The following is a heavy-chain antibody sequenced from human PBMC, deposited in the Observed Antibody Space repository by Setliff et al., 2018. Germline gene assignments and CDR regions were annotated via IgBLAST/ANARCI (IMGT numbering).Heavy chain of an antibody. V-gene: IGHV5-51*01. Sequence: PRESLKISCKASGYSFPSYWIGWVRQVPGKGLEWMGIIYPGDSDTRYTPSFQGQVTISVDKSISTAFLHWGSLKASDSAIYYCARGSLGTAFPSWFHPWGQGTLVTVSS. CDR1: GYSFPSYW. CDR3: ARGSLGTAFPSWFHP. D-gene: IGHD2-21*02. J-gene: IGHJ5*02. CDR2: IYPGDSDT.